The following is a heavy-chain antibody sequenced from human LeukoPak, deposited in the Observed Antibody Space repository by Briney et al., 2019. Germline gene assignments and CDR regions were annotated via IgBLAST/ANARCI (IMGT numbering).Heavy chain of an antibody. CDR2: FDPEDGET. J-gene: IGHJ4*02. Sequence: ASVKVSCKASGYTFTGYYMHWVRQAPGKGLEWMGGFDPEDGETIYAQKFQGRVTMTEDTSTDTAYMELSSLRSEDTAVYYCATAPKDIVVVPAAIGGFDYWGQGTLVTVSS. CDR1: GYTFTGYY. CDR3: ATAPKDIVVVPAAIGGFDY. D-gene: IGHD2-2*01. V-gene: IGHV1-24*01.